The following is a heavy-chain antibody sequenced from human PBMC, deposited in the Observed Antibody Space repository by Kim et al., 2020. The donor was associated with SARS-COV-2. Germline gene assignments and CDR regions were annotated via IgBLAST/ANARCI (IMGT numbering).Heavy chain of an antibody. Sequence: ASVKVSCKASGYTFTSYAMHWVRQAPGQRLEWMGWINAGNGNTKYSQKFQGRVTITRDTSASTAYMELSSLRSEDTAVYYCARDWSRYDMDAWFDPWGQGTLVTVSS. CDR3: ARDWSRYDMDAWFDP. D-gene: IGHD3-9*01. CDR1: GYTFTSYA. CDR2: INAGNGNT. V-gene: IGHV1-3*01. J-gene: IGHJ5*02.